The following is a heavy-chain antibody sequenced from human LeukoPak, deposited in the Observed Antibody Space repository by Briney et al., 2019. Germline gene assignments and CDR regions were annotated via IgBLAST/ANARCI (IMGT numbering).Heavy chain of an antibody. CDR2: IYPGDSDT. D-gene: IGHD2-2*01. Sequence: GESLKISCKGSGYSFTSYWIGWERQMPGKGLEWMGIIYPGDSDTRYSPSFQGQVTISADKSISTAYLQWSSLKASDTAMYYCARLAVVPLEVQAADPRSLDYYYYGMDVWGKGTTVTVSS. CDR3: ARLAVVPLEVQAADPRSLDYYYYGMDV. V-gene: IGHV5-51*01. CDR1: GYSFTSYW. J-gene: IGHJ6*04.